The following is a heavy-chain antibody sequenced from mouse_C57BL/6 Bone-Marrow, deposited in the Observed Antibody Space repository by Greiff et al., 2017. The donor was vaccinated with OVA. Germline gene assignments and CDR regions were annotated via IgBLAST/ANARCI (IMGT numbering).Heavy chain of an antibody. V-gene: IGHV1-19*01. CDR1: GYTFTDYY. Sequence: VHVKQSGPVLVKPGASVKMSCKASGYTFTDYYMNWVKQSHGKSLEWIGVINPYNGGTSYNQKFKGKATLTVDKSSSTAYMELNSLTSEDSAVYYCARRGYDYDVWYFDVWGTGTTVTVSS. CDR3: ARRGYDYDVWYFDV. CDR2: INPYNGGT. J-gene: IGHJ1*03. D-gene: IGHD2-4*01.